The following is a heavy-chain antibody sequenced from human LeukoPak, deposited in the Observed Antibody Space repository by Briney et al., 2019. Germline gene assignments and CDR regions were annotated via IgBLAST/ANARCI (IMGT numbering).Heavy chain of an antibody. D-gene: IGHD2-8*01. CDR3: ARGLMTTGRSNFDY. CDR2: IYYSGST. J-gene: IGHJ4*02. Sequence: SETLSLTCTVSGGSISSYYWGWIRLPPGKGLEWIGHIYYSGSTNYNPSLKSRVTISVDKSKNQFSLRLSSVTAADTAVYYCARGLMTTGRSNFDYWGQGTLVTVSS. V-gene: IGHV4-59*12. CDR1: GGSISSYY.